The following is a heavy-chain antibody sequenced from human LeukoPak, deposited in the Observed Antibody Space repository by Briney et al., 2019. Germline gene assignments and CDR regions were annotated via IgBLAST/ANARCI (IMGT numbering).Heavy chain of an antibody. D-gene: IGHD4-23*01. V-gene: IGHV4-59*01. CDR3: ASVGDYGGNGDAFDI. J-gene: IGHJ3*02. CDR1: GGSISSYY. Sequence: SETLSLTCTVSGGSISSYYWSWIRQPPGKGLEWIGYIYYSGSTNYNPSLKSRVTISVDTSKNQFSLKLSSVTAADTALYYCASVGDYGGNGDAFDIWGQGTMVTVSS. CDR2: IYYSGST.